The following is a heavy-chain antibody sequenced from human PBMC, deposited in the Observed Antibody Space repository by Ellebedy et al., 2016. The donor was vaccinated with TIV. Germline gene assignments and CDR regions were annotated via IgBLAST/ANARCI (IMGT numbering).Heavy chain of an antibody. CDR3: ARDRPLGAFDI. V-gene: IGHV3-7*01. J-gene: IGHJ3*02. CDR1: GFTFSSHW. Sequence: GESLKISXAASGFTFSSHWMDWVRQAPGKGLEWVANIKQDGSEKYYVDSVKGRFTISRDNAKNSLYLQMNSLRAEDTAVYYCARDRPLGAFDIWGQGTMVTVSS. CDR2: IKQDGSEK.